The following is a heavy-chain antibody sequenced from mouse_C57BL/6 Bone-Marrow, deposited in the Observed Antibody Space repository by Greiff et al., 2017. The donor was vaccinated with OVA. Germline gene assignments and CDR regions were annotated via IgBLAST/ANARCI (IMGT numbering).Heavy chain of an antibody. CDR3: ARRGLYGLRMDY. CDR2: INPYNGGT. CDR1: GYTFTDYY. V-gene: IGHV1-19*01. J-gene: IGHJ4*01. Sequence: VQLQQSGPVLVKPGASVKMSCKASGYTFTDYYMNWVKQSHGKSLEWIGVINPYNGGTSYNQKFKGKATLTVDKSSSTAYMELNSLTSEDSAVYYCARRGLYGLRMDYWGQGTSVTVSS. D-gene: IGHD1-1*02.